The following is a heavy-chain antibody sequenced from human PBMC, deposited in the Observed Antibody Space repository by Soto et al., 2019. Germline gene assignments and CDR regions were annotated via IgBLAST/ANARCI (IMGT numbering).Heavy chain of an antibody. V-gene: IGHV6-1*01. J-gene: IGHJ4*02. CDR2: TYYRSRFFS. CDR3: VRDPPGFHSAFDF. Sequence: SQTLSLTCAISGDSVSSYSAAWNWIRQSPSGGLEWLGRTYYRSRFFSDYAESVKSRIIINPDTSKNQFSLQLKSVTPEDTAVYYCVRDPPGFHSAFDFWGQGTLVTVSS. CDR1: GDSVSSYSAA. D-gene: IGHD4-4*01.